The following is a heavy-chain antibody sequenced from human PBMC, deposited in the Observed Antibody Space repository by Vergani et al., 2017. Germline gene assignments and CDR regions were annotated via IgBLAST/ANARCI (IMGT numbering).Heavy chain of an antibody. CDR3: IRVRVQYVLLDVFDI. CDR2: IHPSGGST. CDR1: GDTFTRYY. J-gene: IGHJ3*02. D-gene: IGHD2-2*01. Sequence: QVQLVQSGAEVKKPGASVKVSCNASGDTFTRYYIHWVRQGPGQGLEWMGMIHPSGGSTTYAQKFQGRVTMTRDTSTSTVYMELSSLRFEDTARYHCIRVRVQYVLLDVFDIWGQGTMVTVSS. V-gene: IGHV1-46*03.